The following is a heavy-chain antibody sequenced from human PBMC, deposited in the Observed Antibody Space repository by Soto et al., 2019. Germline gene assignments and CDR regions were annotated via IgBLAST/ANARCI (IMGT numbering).Heavy chain of an antibody. CDR3: ARDPSPRYTVTTFYFDY. V-gene: IGHV3-48*01. D-gene: IGHD4-17*01. CDR2: ISSSSSTI. J-gene: IGHJ4*02. CDR1: GFTFSSYS. Sequence: PGGSLRLSCAASGFTFSSYSMNWVRQAPGKGLEWVSYISSSSSTIYYADSVKGRFTISRDNAKNSLYLQMNSLRAEDTAVYYCARDPSPRYTVTTFYFDYWGQGTLVTVSS.